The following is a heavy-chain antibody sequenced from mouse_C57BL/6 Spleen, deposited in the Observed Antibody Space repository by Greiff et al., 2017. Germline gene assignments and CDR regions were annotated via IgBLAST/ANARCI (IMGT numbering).Heavy chain of an antibody. V-gene: IGHV1-81*01. J-gene: IGHJ4*01. CDR1: GYTFTSYG. Sequence: VQRVESGAELARPGASVKLSCKASGYTFTSYGISWVKERTGQGLEWIGEIYPRSGNTYYNEKFKGKATLTADKSSSTAYMELRSLTSEDSAVYFCVREAGDYAMDYWGQGTSVTVSS. CDR2: IYPRSGNT. CDR3: VREAGDYAMDY.